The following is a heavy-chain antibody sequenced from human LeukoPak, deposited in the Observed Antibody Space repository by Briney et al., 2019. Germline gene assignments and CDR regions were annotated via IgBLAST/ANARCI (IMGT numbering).Heavy chain of an antibody. Sequence: SETLSLTCTVSGYSISSGYYWGWIRQPPGKGLEWIGNIYHSGNTYFNPSLKGRVTISVDTSKNLFSLKLSSVTAADTAVYFCARLLSGYCTGGTCYYQNYFDYWGQGTLVTVSS. J-gene: IGHJ4*02. CDR1: GYSISSGYY. CDR3: ARLLSGYCTGGTCYYQNYFDY. D-gene: IGHD2-15*01. CDR2: IYHSGNT. V-gene: IGHV4-38-2*02.